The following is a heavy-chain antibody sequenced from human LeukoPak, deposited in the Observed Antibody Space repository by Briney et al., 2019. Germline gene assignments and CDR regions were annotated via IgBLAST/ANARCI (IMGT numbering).Heavy chain of an antibody. Sequence: SETLSLTCAVSGGSFNDYYWSWIRQSPGKGLEWIGEINHGGHTNYNPSLKSRVTMSVDTSKNQFSLNLISVTAADAAVYYCARPSDPATVRAPFDSWGQGTLVTVSS. J-gene: IGHJ4*02. CDR2: INHGGHT. D-gene: IGHD4-17*01. V-gene: IGHV4-34*01. CDR3: ARPSDPATVRAPFDS. CDR1: GGSFNDYY.